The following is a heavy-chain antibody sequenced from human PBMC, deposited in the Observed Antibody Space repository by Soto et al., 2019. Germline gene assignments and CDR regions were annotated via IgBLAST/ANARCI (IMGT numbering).Heavy chain of an antibody. CDR2: ISYDGSNK. CDR3: ARDKRDLRFLEWSYYFDF. D-gene: IGHD3-3*01. Sequence: QVQLVESGGGVVQPGRSLRLSCAASGFTFSSYAMHWVRQAPGKGLEWVAVISYDGSNKDYADSVKGLFTISRDNSKNTLYLQMNSLRAEDTAVYYCARDKRDLRFLEWSYYFDFWCQGTLVTVSS. CDR1: GFTFSSYA. V-gene: IGHV3-30-3*01. J-gene: IGHJ4*02.